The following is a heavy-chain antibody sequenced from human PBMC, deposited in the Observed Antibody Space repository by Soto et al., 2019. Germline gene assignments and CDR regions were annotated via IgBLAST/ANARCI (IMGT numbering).Heavy chain of an antibody. V-gene: IGHV4-59*08. D-gene: IGHD3-3*01. Sequence: SETLSLTCTVSGASISSYYWSWIRQPPGKGLEWIGYIYYSGSTNYNPSLKSRVTISVDTSKNQFSLKLSSVTAADTAVYYCATRAADYDFWSGYYSYCYYMDVWGKGTTVIVSS. CDR2: IYYSGST. CDR1: GASISSYY. CDR3: ATRAADYDFWSGYYSYCYYMDV. J-gene: IGHJ6*03.